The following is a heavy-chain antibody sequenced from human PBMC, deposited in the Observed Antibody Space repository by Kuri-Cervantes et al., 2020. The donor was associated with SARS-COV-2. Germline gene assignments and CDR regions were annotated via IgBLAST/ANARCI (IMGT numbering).Heavy chain of an antibody. V-gene: IGHV3-30*02. Sequence: LSLTCAASGFTFSSYGMHWVRQAPGKGLEWVAPIHYDGTNTYYAVSVRGRFTISRDNLNNILYLHMNSLRTEDTAVYYCAKVAIWSGYCDYYYYMDVWGKGTTVTVSS. CDR1: GFTFSSYG. D-gene: IGHD3-3*01. CDR3: AKVAIWSGYCDYYYYMDV. J-gene: IGHJ6*03. CDR2: IHYDGTNT.